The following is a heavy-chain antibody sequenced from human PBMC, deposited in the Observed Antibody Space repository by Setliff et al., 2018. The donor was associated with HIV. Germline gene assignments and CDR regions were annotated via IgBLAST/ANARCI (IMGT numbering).Heavy chain of an antibody. CDR2: INAGNGDT. D-gene: IGHD2-15*01. CDR3: ARGGYCSGGSCYLFDY. J-gene: IGHJ4*02. V-gene: IGHV1-3*01. CDR1: GYTFTDNY. Sequence: GASVKVSCKASGYTFTDNYIHWVRQAPGQGLEWMAWINAGNGDTRYSPKFQGRVTITADESTSTAYMELSSLRSEDTAVYYCARGGYCSGGSCYLFDYWGQGTLVTVSS.